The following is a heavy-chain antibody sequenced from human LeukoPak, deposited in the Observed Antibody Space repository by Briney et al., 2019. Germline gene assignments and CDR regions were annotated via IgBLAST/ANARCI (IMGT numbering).Heavy chain of an antibody. Sequence: PSETLSLTCTVSGGSISSYYWSWIRQPPGKGLEWIGYIYYSGSTNYNPSLKSRVTISVDTSKNQFSLKLSSVTAADTAVYYCARDLGVRGVGNAIYYYGMDVWGQGTTVTVSS. CDR1: GGSISSYY. V-gene: IGHV4-59*12. CDR3: ARDLGVRGVGNAIYYYGMDV. J-gene: IGHJ6*02. CDR2: IYYSGST. D-gene: IGHD3-10*01.